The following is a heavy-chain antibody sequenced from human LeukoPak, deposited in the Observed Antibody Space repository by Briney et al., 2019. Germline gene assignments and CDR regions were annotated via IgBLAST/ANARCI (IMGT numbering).Heavy chain of an antibody. CDR3: AKEPYDSSGYSYYYMDV. V-gene: IGHV3-33*03. Sequence: GGSLRLSCAASGVTFSSYGMHWVRQAPGRGLEWVALIWYDGSNKYYADSVKGRFTISRDKSKNTLYLQMNSLRAEDTAVYYCAKEPYDSSGYSYYYMDVWGKGTTVTVSS. J-gene: IGHJ6*03. D-gene: IGHD3-22*01. CDR1: GVTFSSYG. CDR2: IWYDGSNK.